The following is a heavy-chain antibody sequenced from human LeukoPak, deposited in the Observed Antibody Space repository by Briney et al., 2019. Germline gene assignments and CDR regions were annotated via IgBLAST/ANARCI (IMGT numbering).Heavy chain of an antibody. CDR2: IRYDGSNK. Sequence: PGGSLRLSCAASGFTISSAAMSWVRQAPGKGLEWVAFIRYDGSNKYYADSVQGRVTISRDNSKTTLYLQMNSLRAEDTAVYYCAKDPSPTTRSAFDIWGQGTMVTVSS. CDR1: GFTISSAA. D-gene: IGHD5-12*01. V-gene: IGHV3-30*02. J-gene: IGHJ3*02. CDR3: AKDPSPTTRSAFDI.